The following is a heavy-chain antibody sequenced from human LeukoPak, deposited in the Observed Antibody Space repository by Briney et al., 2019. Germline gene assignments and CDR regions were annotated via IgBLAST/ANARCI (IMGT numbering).Heavy chain of an antibody. Sequence: SETLSLTCAVSGXPVSSSNWWSWVRQPPGKGLEWIGEIYHSGSINYNPSLKSRVTLSVDKSKNQFSLKLSSVTAADTATYYCARGGYDSYFEFWGQGTLVTISS. D-gene: IGHD5-12*01. CDR1: GXPVSSSNW. CDR3: ARGGYDSYFEF. V-gene: IGHV4-4*02. J-gene: IGHJ4*02. CDR2: IYHSGSI.